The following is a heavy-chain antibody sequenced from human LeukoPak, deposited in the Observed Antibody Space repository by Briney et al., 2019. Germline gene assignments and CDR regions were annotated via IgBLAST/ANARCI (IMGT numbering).Heavy chain of an antibody. CDR3: ARLPGYCTGGSCYFDY. D-gene: IGHD2-15*01. Sequence: GESLRIYCKGSGYSFTNYWIGWVRQMPGKGLEWMGIIYPGDSDTRYSPSFQGQVTFSADKSISTTYLQWSSLKASDTAMYYCARLPGYCTGGSCYFDYWGQGTLVTVSS. V-gene: IGHV5-51*01. CDR1: GYSFTNYW. CDR2: IYPGDSDT. J-gene: IGHJ4*02.